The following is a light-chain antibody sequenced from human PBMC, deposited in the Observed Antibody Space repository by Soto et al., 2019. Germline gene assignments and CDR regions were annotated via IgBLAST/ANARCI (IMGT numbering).Light chain of an antibody. CDR2: WAS. CDR3: QPYYSPPYT. CDR1: QSVLHSSHNENY. Sequence: DIVMTQSPDSLAVSLGERATINCKSSQSVLHSSHNENYLVWYQQKPGQPPKLLIYWASTRESGVPDRFSGSGSGTYFTLTISSLEAEDVAVYYCQPYYSPPYTFGQGTKLEIK. V-gene: IGKV4-1*01. J-gene: IGKJ2*01.